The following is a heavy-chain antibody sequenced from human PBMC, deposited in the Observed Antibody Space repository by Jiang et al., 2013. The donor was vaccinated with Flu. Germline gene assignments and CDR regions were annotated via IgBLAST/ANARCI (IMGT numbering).Heavy chain of an antibody. CDR3: ARVSFLGLGSY. D-gene: IGHD2/OR15-2a*01. Sequence: LLKPSETLSLTCAVYGGSFSGYYWTWIRQPPGKGLEWIGSIYYSGSTNYNPSLKSRVTISVDTSKNQFSLKLSSVTAADTAVYYCARVSFLGLGSYWGQGTLVTVSS. J-gene: IGHJ4*02. V-gene: IGHV4-34*01. CDR2: IYYSGST. CDR1: GGSFSGYY.